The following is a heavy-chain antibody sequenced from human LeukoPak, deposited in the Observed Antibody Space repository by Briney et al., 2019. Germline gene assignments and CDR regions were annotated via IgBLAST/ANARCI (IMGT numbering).Heavy chain of an antibody. J-gene: IGHJ4*02. CDR1: GYTFTSYV. V-gene: IGHV1-18*01. D-gene: IGHD6-19*01. CDR2: ISGYYGNT. Sequence: ASVKVSCKASGYTFTSYVISWVRQAPGQGLEWMGWISGYYGNTDTAQNLQGRVTMTRDTSTSTAYMELRSLTSDDTAVYYCARRGPVGGGWGFDYWGQGTLVTVSS. CDR3: ARRGPVGGGWGFDY.